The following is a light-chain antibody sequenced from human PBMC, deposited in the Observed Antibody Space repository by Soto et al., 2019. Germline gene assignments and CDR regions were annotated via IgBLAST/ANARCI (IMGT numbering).Light chain of an antibody. CDR2: DAS. V-gene: IGKV1-39*01. Sequence: DIQMTQSPSSLSSSLGDSVTITCRASQSISSYLAWYQQKPGKAPKLLIYDASTLQSGVQSRFSGSGSGTDFTLTIRSLQPEDFATYYCKQSYSTPTCGQGTRLEIK. J-gene: IGKJ5*01. CDR1: QSISSY. CDR3: KQSYSTPT.